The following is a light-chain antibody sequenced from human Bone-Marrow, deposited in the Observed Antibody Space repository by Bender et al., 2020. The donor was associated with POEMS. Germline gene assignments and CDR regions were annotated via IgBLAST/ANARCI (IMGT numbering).Light chain of an antibody. V-gene: IGLV1-51*02. CDR2: EYD. Sequence: QSVLTQPPSVSGTPGQRVTISCSGSGSNIGGYPVNWYQQLPGTAPRLLIYEYDKRPAGIPDRFSGSKSGTSATLGITGLQTGDEADYYCGTWDSNLSAVVFGGGTKLTVL. CDR1: GSNIGGYP. CDR3: GTWDSNLSAVV. J-gene: IGLJ2*01.